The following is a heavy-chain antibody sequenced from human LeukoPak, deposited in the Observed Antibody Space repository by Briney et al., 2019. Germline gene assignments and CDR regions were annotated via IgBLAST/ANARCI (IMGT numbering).Heavy chain of an antibody. V-gene: IGHV4-30-2*06. CDR2: IYRSGST. D-gene: IGHD5-12*01. Sequence: PSETLSLTCAVSGGSISSGGYSWSWIRQSPGQGLEWIGYIYRSGSTYYNPSLKSRVTISVDRSKNQFSLKLSSVTAADTAVYYCAGAPTSGVATSFDYWGQGTLVTVSS. CDR3: AGAPTSGVATSFDY. CDR1: GGSISSGGYS. J-gene: IGHJ4*02.